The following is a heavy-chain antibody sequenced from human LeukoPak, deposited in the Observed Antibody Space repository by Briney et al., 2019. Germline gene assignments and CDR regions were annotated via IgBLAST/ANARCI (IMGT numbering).Heavy chain of an antibody. Sequence: SETLSLTCTVTGGSISGYYWSWIRQPPGKGLEWIGFIYYSGTTNYNPSLKSRVTVSVDTSKNQFSLMLSSVTAADTAVYYCARMTSYSSGCHFDYWGQGTLVTVSS. D-gene: IGHD6-19*01. V-gene: IGHV4-59*01. CDR1: GGSISGYY. CDR3: ARMTSYSSGCHFDY. J-gene: IGHJ4*02. CDR2: IYYSGTT.